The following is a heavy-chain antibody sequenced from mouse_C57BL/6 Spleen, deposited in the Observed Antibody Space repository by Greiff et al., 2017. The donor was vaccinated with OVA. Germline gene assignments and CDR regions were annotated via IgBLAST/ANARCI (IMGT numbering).Heavy chain of an antibody. CDR1: GYTFTSYW. J-gene: IGHJ2*01. CDR2: INPSNGGT. Sequence: VKLQQPGPELVKPGASVKLSCKASGYTFTSYWMHWVKQRPGQGLEWIGNINPSNGGTNYNEKFKSKATLTVDKSSSTAYMQLSSLTSEDSAVYYCARDDLVRQYYFDYWGQGTTLTVSS. CDR3: ARDDLVRQYYFDY. D-gene: IGHD1-1*01. V-gene: IGHV1-53*01.